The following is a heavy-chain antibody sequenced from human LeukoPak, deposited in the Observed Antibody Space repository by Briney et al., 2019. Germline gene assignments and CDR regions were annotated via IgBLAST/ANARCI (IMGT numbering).Heavy chain of an antibody. CDR2: IIPILGIA. CDR1: GGTFSSYT. D-gene: IGHD2-2*01. CDR3: AKGSSTSLFAHYFDY. J-gene: IGHJ4*02. Sequence: ASVKVSCKASGGTFSSYTISWVRQAPGQGLEWMGRIIPILGIANYAQKFQGRVTITADKSTSTAYMELSSLRAEDMALYYCAKGSSTSLFAHYFDYWGQGTLVTVSS. V-gene: IGHV1-69*02.